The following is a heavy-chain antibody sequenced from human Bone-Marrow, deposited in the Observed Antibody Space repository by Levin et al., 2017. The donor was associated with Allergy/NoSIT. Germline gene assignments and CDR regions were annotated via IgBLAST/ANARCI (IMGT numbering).Heavy chain of an antibody. CDR1: GFTFSSYA. CDR3: AKDYPGYSSSWPTEHPFDY. J-gene: IGHJ4*02. Sequence: GGSLRLSCAASGFTFSSYAMSWVRQAPGKGLEWVSAISGSGGSTYYADSVKGRFTISRDNSKNTLYLQMNSLRAEDTAVYYCAKDYPGYSSSWPTEHPFDYWGQGTLVTVSS. V-gene: IGHV3-23*01. CDR2: ISGSGGST. D-gene: IGHD6-13*01.